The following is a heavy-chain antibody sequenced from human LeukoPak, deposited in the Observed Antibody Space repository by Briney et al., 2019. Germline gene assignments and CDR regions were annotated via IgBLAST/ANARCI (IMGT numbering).Heavy chain of an antibody. CDR1: GGYISGYY. Sequence: SETLSLTCIVSGGYISGYYWTWIRQPPGKGLEWIANVYYSGTTNIHPSLKSRLIVSLDMSKNKFSLNLTSVTAADTAVYYCARSIYNDQGTFDYWRQGAPVTVSS. CDR2: VYYSGTT. J-gene: IGHJ4*02. V-gene: IGHV4-59*01. D-gene: IGHD3-16*02. CDR3: ARSIYNDQGTFDY.